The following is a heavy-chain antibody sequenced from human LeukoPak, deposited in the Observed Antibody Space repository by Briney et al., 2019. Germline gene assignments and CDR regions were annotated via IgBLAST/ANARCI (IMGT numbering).Heavy chain of an antibody. CDR2: ISWNSGNI. V-gene: IGHV3-9*01. Sequence: GGSLRLSCAASGFAFDDYAMHWVRQAPGKGLEWVSGISWNSGNIDYADSVKGRFTISRDNAKNSLYLQMNSLRAEDTALYYCAKDACSSTSCSNDYWGQGTLVTVSS. CDR1: GFAFDDYA. D-gene: IGHD2-2*01. J-gene: IGHJ4*02. CDR3: AKDACSSTSCSNDY.